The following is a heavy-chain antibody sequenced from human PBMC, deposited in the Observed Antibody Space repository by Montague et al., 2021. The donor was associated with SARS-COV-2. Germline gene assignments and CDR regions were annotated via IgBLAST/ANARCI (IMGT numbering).Heavy chain of an antibody. Sequence: CAISGDSVSRHNPAWNWIRQSPSRGLEWLGRTYYGSSWNTDYAVPVESRITISPDTSKNQFSLHLNSVTPEDTAVYYCARGWNYAFDIWSQGTMVTVSS. V-gene: IGHV6-1*01. CDR1: GDSVSRHNPA. D-gene: IGHD1-7*01. J-gene: IGHJ3*02. CDR2: TYYGSSWNT. CDR3: ARGWNYAFDI.